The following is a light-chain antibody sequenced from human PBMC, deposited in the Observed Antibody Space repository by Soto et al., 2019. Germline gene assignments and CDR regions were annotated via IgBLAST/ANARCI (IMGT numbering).Light chain of an antibody. CDR3: QQYGSSPQWT. J-gene: IGKJ1*01. Sequence: EIVLTQSPGTLSLSPGERATLSCRASQSVSSSYLAWYQQKPGQAPRLLIYGASSRATGIPDTFSGSGSGTNFPLTISSLEPEDFAVYYCQQYGSSPQWTFGQGTNVEIK. V-gene: IGKV3-20*01. CDR2: GAS. CDR1: QSVSSSY.